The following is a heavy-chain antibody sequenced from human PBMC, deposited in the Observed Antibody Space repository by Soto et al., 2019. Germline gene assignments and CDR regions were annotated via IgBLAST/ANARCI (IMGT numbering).Heavy chain of an antibody. CDR1: GGSISSGGYY. D-gene: IGHD3-16*01. J-gene: IGHJ4*02. CDR2: IYYSGST. Sequence: PSETLSLTCTVSGGSISSGGYYWSWIRQHPGKGLEWIGYIYYSGSTYYNPSLKSRVTISVDTSKNQFSLKLSSVTAADTAVYYCARDLSDYQLFYYWGQGTLVTVSS. CDR3: ARDLSDYQLFYY. V-gene: IGHV4-31*03.